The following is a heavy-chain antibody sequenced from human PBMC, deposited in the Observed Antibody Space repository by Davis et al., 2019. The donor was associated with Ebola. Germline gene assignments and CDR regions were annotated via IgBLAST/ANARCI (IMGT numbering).Heavy chain of an antibody. D-gene: IGHD3-3*01. CDR1: GFTFSSYW. Sequence: GESLKLSCAASGFTFSSYWMSWVRQAPGKGLEWVANITQDGSEKYYVDSVKGRFTISRDNAKNSLYLQMNSLRAEDTAVYYCARYYYDFWSGYHNWYFDLWGRGALVTVSS. J-gene: IGHJ2*01. V-gene: IGHV3-7*01. CDR2: ITQDGSEK. CDR3: ARYYYDFWSGYHNWYFDL.